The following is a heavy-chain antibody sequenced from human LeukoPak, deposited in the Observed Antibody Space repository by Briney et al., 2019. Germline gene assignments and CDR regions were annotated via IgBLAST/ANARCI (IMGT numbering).Heavy chain of an antibody. Sequence: PGGSLRLSCAASGFTFTKYWMTWVRQAPGKGLEWVANIKQDGSEKFYVVSVKGRFTISRDNAKNSLDLQINSLGAEDTAVYYCARGLDCRSTSCYLDNWGQGTLVTVSS. D-gene: IGHD2-2*01. J-gene: IGHJ4*02. CDR2: IKQDGSEK. CDR1: GFTFTKYW. CDR3: ARGLDCRSTSCYLDN. V-gene: IGHV3-7*01.